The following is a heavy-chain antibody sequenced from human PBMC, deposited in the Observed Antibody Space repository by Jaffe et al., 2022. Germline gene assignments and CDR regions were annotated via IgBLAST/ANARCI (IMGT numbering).Heavy chain of an antibody. CDR2: IKGDVSSL. CDR1: GFTFSNYW. V-gene: IGHV3-74*01. D-gene: IGHD3-10*01. J-gene: IGHJ4*02. CDR3: ARGVPGRYGSDS. Sequence: EVQLVESGGGLVQPGGSLRLSCAASGFTFSNYWMHWVRQAPGKGLVWVSRIKGDVSSLNYADSVKGRFTISRDNAKNTLHLQMNNLRVEDTAVYYCARGVPGRYGSDSWGQGTLVTVSS.